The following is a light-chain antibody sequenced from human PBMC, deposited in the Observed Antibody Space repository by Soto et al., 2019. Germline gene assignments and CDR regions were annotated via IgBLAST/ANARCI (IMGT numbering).Light chain of an antibody. CDR1: ESIDSN. CDR3: QPYNNRPLP. Sequence: IVMTQSAATLSVSPGERASLSCRASESIDSNLAWYQQKPGQAPRLLIYGASTRASDIPARFSGTGSGAEFTLTISSLQAEDVAVYCSQPYNNRPLPFGGGTKVDIK. V-gene: IGKV3-15*01. J-gene: IGKJ4*01. CDR2: GAS.